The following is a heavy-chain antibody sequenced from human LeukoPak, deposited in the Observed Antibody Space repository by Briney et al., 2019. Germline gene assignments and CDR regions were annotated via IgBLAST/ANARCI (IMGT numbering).Heavy chain of an antibody. J-gene: IGHJ4*02. CDR2: IYYSGST. V-gene: IGHV4-31*03. D-gene: IGHD3-22*01. CDR1: GGSISSGGYY. CDR3: ARAREDYYDSSGYYFDY. Sequence: SETLSLTCTVSGGSISSGGYYWSWIRQHPGKGLEWIGYIYYSGSTYYNPSLKSRVTISVDTSKNQFSLKLSSVTAADTAVYYCARAREDYYDSSGYYFDYWGQGTLVTVSS.